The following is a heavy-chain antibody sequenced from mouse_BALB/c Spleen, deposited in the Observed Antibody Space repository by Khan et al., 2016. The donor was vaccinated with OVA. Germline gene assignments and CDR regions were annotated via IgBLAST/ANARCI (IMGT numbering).Heavy chain of an antibody. D-gene: IGHD1-2*01. CDR2: ISYSGST. CDR1: GYSITSGYG. V-gene: IGHV3-1*02. CDR3: ARTARIKY. Sequence: VQLQQSGPGLVKPSQSLSLTCTVTGYSITSGYGWYWIRQFPGNKLEWMGYISYSGSTNYNPSLKSRIPITRDTSKNQFFLQLNSVTTEDTATYCGARTARIKYWGQGTTLTVSS. J-gene: IGHJ2*01.